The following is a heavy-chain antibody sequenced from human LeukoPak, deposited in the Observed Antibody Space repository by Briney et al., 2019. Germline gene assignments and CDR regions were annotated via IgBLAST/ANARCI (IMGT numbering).Heavy chain of an antibody. CDR1: GYSFTSYW. V-gene: IGHV5-51*01. CDR2: IYPGDSDT. D-gene: IGHD2-2*01. Sequence: GESLKISCKGSGYSFTSYWIGWVRQMPGKGLVWMGIIYPGDSDTRYSPSFQGQVTISADKSISTAYLQWSSLKASETAMYYCARQVRCSSTSCLDYWGQGTLVTVSS. CDR3: ARQVRCSSTSCLDY. J-gene: IGHJ4*02.